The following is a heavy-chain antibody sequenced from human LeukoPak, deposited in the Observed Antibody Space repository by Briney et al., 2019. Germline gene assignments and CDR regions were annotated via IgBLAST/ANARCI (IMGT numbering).Heavy chain of an antibody. Sequence: GGSLTLSCTAYDFAFTSSGMSWVRQVPGTGLEWVSFISATGLSTYYADSVKGRFTVSRDNSKNTLYLQMNSLRAEDTAVYYCARKDREGVIGWGQGTLVTVSS. D-gene: IGHD3-10*01. CDR1: DFAFTSSG. J-gene: IGHJ4*02. V-gene: IGHV3-23*01. CDR3: ARKDREGVIG. CDR2: ISATGLST.